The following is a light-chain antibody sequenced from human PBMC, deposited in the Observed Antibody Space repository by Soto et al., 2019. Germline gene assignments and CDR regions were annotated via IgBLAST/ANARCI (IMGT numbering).Light chain of an antibody. J-gene: IGKJ4*01. Sequence: EIVMTQSPATLSVSPGERATLSCRASQSVSSDLAGYQQKPGQAPRLLIYGASTRATGIPARISGSGSGTEFALTISSLQSEDFAVYYWQQYNNWPLTFGGGTKVEIK. CDR2: GAS. CDR3: QQYNNWPLT. CDR1: QSVSSD. V-gene: IGKV3-15*01.